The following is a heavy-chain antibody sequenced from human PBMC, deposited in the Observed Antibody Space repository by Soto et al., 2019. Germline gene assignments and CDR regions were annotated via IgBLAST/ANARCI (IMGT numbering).Heavy chain of an antibody. V-gene: IGHV1-3*01. CDR3: ASGLLVGQLLPGY. J-gene: IGHJ4*02. CDR2: INAGNGNT. Sequence: QVQLVQSGAEVKKPGASVKVSCKASGYTFTSYAMHWMRQAPGQRLEWMGGINAGNGNTKYSQKFQGRVTITRDTSASTAYMELSSLRSEDTAVYYCASGLLVGQLLPGYGGQGTLVTVSS. CDR1: GYTFTSYA. D-gene: IGHD2-15*01.